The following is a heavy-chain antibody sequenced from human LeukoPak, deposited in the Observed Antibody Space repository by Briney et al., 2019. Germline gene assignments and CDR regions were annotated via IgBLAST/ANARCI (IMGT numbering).Heavy chain of an antibody. J-gene: IGHJ4*02. V-gene: IGHV7-4-1*02. Sequence: ASVKVSCKASGYTFTSYAVNWVRQAPGQGLEWVGWINTNTGNPTFAQGFTGRFVFSLDTSVSTAYLQIIGLKAEDTAVYYCARDAVPGTPGPLDSWGQGTLVTVSS. CDR1: GYTFTSYA. CDR2: INTNTGNP. D-gene: IGHD6-19*01. CDR3: ARDAVPGTPGPLDS.